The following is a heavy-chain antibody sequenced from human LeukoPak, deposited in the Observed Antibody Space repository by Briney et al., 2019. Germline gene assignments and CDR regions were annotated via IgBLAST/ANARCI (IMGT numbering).Heavy chain of an antibody. D-gene: IGHD6-19*01. J-gene: IGHJ6*03. Sequence: GASVKVSCKASGYTFTSYGISWVLQAPGQGLEWMGWISAYNGNTNYAQKLQGRVTMTTDTSTSTAYMELRSLRSDDTAVYYCARDQIAVAGMVMVGYYYYYMDVWGEGTTVTVSS. V-gene: IGHV1-18*01. CDR2: ISAYNGNT. CDR3: ARDQIAVAGMVMVGYYYYYMDV. CDR1: GYTFTSYG.